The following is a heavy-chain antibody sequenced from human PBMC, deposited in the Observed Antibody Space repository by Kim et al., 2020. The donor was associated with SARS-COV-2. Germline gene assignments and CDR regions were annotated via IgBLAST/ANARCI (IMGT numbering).Heavy chain of an antibody. J-gene: IGHJ4*02. D-gene: IGHD4-17*01. V-gene: IGHV4-39*01. CDR1: GASITSSSSH. Sequence: SETLSLTCTVSGASITSSSSHWGWIRQPPGKGLEWIGTIYYTGTTYYNPSLKSRVTIYQDTSKNQFSLKLNSVTAADTAVYYCARHPSSDYHFIDYWGQGTLVTVSS. CDR2: IYYTGTT. CDR3: ARHPSSDYHFIDY.